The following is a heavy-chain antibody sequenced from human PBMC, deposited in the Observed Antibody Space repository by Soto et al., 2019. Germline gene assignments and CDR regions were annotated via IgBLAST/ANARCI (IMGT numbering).Heavy chain of an antibody. CDR2: SIPIFGTA. V-gene: IGHV1-69*13. CDR3: ASGGSSGQTWVLSDY. D-gene: IGHD2-15*01. Sequence: SVKVSCKASGGTFSSYAISWVRQAPGQGLEWMGGSIPIFGTANYAQKFQGRVTITADESTSTAYMELSSLRSEDTAVYYCASGGSSGQTWVLSDYWGQGTLVTVSS. J-gene: IGHJ4*02. CDR1: GGTFSSYA.